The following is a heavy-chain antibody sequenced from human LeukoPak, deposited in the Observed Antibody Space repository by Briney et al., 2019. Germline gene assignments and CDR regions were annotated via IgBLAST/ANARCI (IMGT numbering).Heavy chain of an antibody. Sequence: GGSLRFSCAASGFTFSDYYMSWIRQAPGKGLEWVSYISRSGSTTYYADSVKGRFTISRDNAKNSLYRQMNSLRAEDTAVYYCARAKTGLIYDSSGYYRSPYYFDYWGQGTLVTVSS. CDR1: GFTFSDYY. D-gene: IGHD3-22*01. CDR2: ISRSGSTT. J-gene: IGHJ4*02. V-gene: IGHV3-11*01. CDR3: ARAKTGLIYDSSGYYRSPYYFDY.